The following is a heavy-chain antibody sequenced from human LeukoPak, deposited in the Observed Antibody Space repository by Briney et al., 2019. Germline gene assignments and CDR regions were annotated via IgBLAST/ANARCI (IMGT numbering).Heavy chain of an antibody. Sequence: SETLSLTCSVSGGSISNYYWGWIRQPPGQGLEWIGSIYYSGSTYYNPSLKSRVTISVDTSKNQFSLKLSSVTAADTAVYYCARRGVGYSYDYYFDYWGQGTLVTVSS. CDR3: ARRGVGYSYDYYFDY. J-gene: IGHJ4*02. V-gene: IGHV4-39*01. CDR1: GGSISNYY. CDR2: IYYSGST. D-gene: IGHD5-18*01.